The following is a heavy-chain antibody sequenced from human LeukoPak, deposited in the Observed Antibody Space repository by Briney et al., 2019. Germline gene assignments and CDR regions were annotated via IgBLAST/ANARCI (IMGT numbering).Heavy chain of an antibody. D-gene: IGHD2-15*01. Sequence: ASVRVSCKASRYTFTNYGISWVRQAPGQGLEWMAWISTYDHDTNYAQKFRGRVTMTTDTSTSTAYMGLRSLGSDDTAVYYCVRDYFCSGGTCDDCFDPWGQGTLVTVSS. CDR3: VRDYFCSGGTCDDCFDP. V-gene: IGHV1-18*01. CDR2: ISTYDHDT. CDR1: RYTFTNYG. J-gene: IGHJ5*02.